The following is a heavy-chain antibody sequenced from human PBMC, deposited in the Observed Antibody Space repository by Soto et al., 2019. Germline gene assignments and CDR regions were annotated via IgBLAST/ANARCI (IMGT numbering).Heavy chain of an antibody. Sequence: PGESLKISCKGSGYSFTSYWISWVRQMPGKGLEWMGRIDPSDSYTNYSPSFQGHVTISADKSISTAYLQWSSLKASDTAMYYCARHLDIVANQEDAFDIWGQGTMVTVSS. CDR2: IDPSDSYT. CDR1: GYSFTSYW. CDR3: ARHLDIVANQEDAFDI. V-gene: IGHV5-10-1*01. D-gene: IGHD5-12*01. J-gene: IGHJ3*02.